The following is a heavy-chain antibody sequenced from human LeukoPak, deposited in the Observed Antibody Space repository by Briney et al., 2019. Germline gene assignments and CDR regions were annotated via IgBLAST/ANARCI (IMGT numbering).Heavy chain of an antibody. J-gene: IGHJ4*02. CDR1: GFTFSSYS. D-gene: IGHD6-6*01. V-gene: IGHV3-21*01. CDR3: ARDSLEYSSSSGFDY. CDR2: ISSGSSYK. Sequence: GGSLRLSCAASGFTFSSYSMNWVRQAPGKGQEWVSAISSGSSYKYFTDSVRGRFSISRDNAKASLYLQMNSLRAEDTAVYYCARDSLEYSSSSGFDYWGQGTLVTVSS.